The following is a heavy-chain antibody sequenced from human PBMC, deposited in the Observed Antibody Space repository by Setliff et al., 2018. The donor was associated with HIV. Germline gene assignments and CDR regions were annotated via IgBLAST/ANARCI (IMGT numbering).Heavy chain of an antibody. CDR3: VRERIGELLNWFDP. J-gene: IGHJ5*02. V-gene: IGHV4-31*03. Sequence: SETLSLTCTVSGGSISSGDYYWTWIRQHPGKGLEWIGYIYYSGSTYYNPSLKSRVTISVDTSKNQFSLKLSSVTAADTAVYYCVRERIGELLNWFDPWGQGTLVTVTS. CDR2: IYYSGST. D-gene: IGHD3-10*01. CDR1: GGSISSGDYY.